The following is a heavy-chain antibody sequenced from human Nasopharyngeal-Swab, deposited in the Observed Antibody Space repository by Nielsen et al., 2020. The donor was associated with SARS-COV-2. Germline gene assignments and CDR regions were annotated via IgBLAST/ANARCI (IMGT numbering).Heavy chain of an antibody. CDR3: AREANDDNNYRRGTEWFDH. J-gene: IGHJ5*02. V-gene: IGHV3-7*01. CDR1: GFNFSSYS. D-gene: IGHD1-1*01. CDR2: IKQGGGER. Sequence: GESLKISCAVSGFNFSSYSMSWVRQAPGKGLEWVATIKQGGGERYYVDSVKGRLTISSDKAKNSVYLQINSLRAEDTAVYYCAREANDDNNYRRGTEWFDHWGQGTLVTVSS.